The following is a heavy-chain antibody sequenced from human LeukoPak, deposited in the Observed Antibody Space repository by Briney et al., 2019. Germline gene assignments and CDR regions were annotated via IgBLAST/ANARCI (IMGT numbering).Heavy chain of an antibody. CDR3: ARDLHYMDV. Sequence: GSLRLSCAASGFTFSSYAMHWVRQAPGKGLEWVAVISYDGSNKYYADSVKGRFAISRDNSKNTLYLQMNSLRAEDTAVYYCARDLHYMDVWGKGTTVTVSS. J-gene: IGHJ6*03. CDR1: GFTFSSYA. CDR2: ISYDGSNK. V-gene: IGHV3-30*09.